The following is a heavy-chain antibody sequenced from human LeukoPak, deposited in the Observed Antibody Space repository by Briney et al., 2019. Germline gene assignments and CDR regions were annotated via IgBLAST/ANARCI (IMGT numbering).Heavy chain of an antibody. CDR1: GLTFSSYW. V-gene: IGHV3-7*01. D-gene: IGHD6-6*01. J-gene: IGHJ6*03. Sequence: GGSLRLSCAASGLTFSSYWMSWVRQAPGKGLEWVANIKQDGSEKYYVDSVKGRFTISRDNAKNSLYLQMNSLRAEDTAVYYCARVRESARTWNYYYYMDVWGKGTTVTVSS. CDR3: ARVRESARTWNYYYYMDV. CDR2: IKQDGSEK.